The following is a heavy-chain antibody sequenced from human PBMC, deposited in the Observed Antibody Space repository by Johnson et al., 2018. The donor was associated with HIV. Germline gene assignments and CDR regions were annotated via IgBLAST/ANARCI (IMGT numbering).Heavy chain of an antibody. J-gene: IGHJ3*02. CDR2: ISGSGGST. V-gene: IGHV3-23*04. CDR3: AKDRTMIVVVTIDAFDI. CDR1: GFTFSSYA. D-gene: IGHD3-22*01. Sequence: MQLVESGGGLVQPGGSLRLSCAASGFTFSSYAMSWVRQAPGKGLEWVSAISGSGGSTYYADSVKGRFTISRDNSKNTLYLQMNSLRAEDTAVYYCAKDRTMIVVVTIDAFDIWGQGTMVTVSS.